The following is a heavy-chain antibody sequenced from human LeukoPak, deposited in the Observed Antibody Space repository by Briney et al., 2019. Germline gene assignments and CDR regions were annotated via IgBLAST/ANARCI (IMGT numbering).Heavy chain of an antibody. CDR2: INWNGDNP. D-gene: IGHD6-6*01. CDR3: ARWPYSSSYYFDY. J-gene: IGHJ4*02. Sequence: PGGSLRLSCEASGFTFEDYGMTWVRQRPGKGLEYVCEINWNGDNPVYENSLRGRFTISRDNAKNSVYLQMSSLRAEDTAVYYCARWPYSSSYYFDYWGQGTLVTVSS. V-gene: IGHV3-20*04. CDR1: GFTFEDYG.